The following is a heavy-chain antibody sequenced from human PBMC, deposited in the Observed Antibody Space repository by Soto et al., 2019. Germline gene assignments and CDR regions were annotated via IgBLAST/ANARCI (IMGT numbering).Heavy chain of an antibody. D-gene: IGHD3-10*01. CDR3: VFDY. J-gene: IGHJ4*02. CDR2: INQDGSEK. CDR1: VFTFSRHW. V-gene: IGHV3-7*03. Sequence: GSLRLSCAASVFTFSRHWMSWVRQAPGMGLEWVANINQDGSEKYYVDSVKGRFTISRDNPKNSLFLQMNSLGDEDTAIYYGVFDYWGQGALVTVSS.